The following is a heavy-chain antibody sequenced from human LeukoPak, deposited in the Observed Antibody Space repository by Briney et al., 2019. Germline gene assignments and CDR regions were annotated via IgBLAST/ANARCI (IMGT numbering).Heavy chain of an antibody. Sequence: PGGSLRLSCAASGFTFSSYAMHWVRQAPGKGLEYVSGISTNGGSTYYADSVKGRFTISRDNSKNTLFLQMGSLRAEDMAVYYCARGILDYDYVWGSYRLDYWGQGTLVTVSS. CDR3: ARGILDYDYVWGSYRLDY. CDR1: GFTFSSYA. D-gene: IGHD3-16*02. J-gene: IGHJ4*02. CDR2: ISTNGGST. V-gene: IGHV3-64*02.